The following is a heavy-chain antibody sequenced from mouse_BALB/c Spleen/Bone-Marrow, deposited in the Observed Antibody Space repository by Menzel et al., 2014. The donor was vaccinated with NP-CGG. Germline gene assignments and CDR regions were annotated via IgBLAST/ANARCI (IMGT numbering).Heavy chain of an antibody. CDR3: ARGELLRFSDY. D-gene: IGHD1-1*01. Sequence: HLQQSGAELVRPGDSVKLSCKASGSTFTSYWMPWVHQRPGQGLECIGMIDPSNSETRLNQKFKDKATLNVDKSSNTAYMQLSSLTSEDSAGEYCARGELLRFSDYCGQGTTRTVSS. V-gene: IGHV1-69*02. CDR1: GSTFTSYW. J-gene: IGHJ2*01. CDR2: IDPSNSET.